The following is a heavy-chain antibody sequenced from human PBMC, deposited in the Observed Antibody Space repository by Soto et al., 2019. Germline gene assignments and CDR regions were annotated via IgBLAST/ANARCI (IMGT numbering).Heavy chain of an antibody. D-gene: IGHD4-17*01. CDR2: IYYSGST. V-gene: IGHV4-59*08. Sequence: QVQLQESGPGLVKPSETLSLTCTVSGGSISSYYWSWIRQPPGKGLEWIGYIYYSGSTNYNPSLXRXAXIXXDTSKNQFSLKLSSVTAADTAVYYCARRYGGHFDYWGQGTLVTVSS. CDR3: ARRYGGHFDY. J-gene: IGHJ4*02. CDR1: GGSISSYY.